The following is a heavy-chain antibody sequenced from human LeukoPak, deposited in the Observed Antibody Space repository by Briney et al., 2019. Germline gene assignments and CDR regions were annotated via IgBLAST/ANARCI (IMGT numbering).Heavy chain of an antibody. V-gene: IGHV4-34*01. Sequence: SETLSLTCAVYGGSFSGYYWSGIRQPPGKGLEWIGEINHSGSTNYSPSLKSRVTISVDTSKNQFSLKLSSVTAADTAVYYCARVKHLPHSPFFYYWGQGTLVTVSS. CDR2: INHSGST. J-gene: IGHJ4*02. D-gene: IGHD2-15*01. CDR3: ARVKHLPHSPFFYY. CDR1: GGSFSGYY.